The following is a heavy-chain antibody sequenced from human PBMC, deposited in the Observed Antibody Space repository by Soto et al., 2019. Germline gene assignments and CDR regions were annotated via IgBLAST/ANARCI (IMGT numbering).Heavy chain of an antibody. CDR3: AKGTAVGYYDSSGYSD. CDR2: ISYDGSNK. CDR1: GFTFSSYG. D-gene: IGHD3-22*01. J-gene: IGHJ4*02. Sequence: QVQLVESGGGVVQPGRSLRLSCAASGFTFSSYGMHWVRQAPGKGLEWVAVISYDGSNKYYADSVKGRFTISRDNSKNTLYLQMNSLRAEDTAVYYCAKGTAVGYYDSSGYSDWGQGTLVTVSS. V-gene: IGHV3-30*18.